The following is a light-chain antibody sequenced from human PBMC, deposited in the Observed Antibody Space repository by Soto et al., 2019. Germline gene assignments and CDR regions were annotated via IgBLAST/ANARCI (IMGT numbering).Light chain of an antibody. CDR2: AAS. CDR1: QTIYKY. Sequence: AIQMTQSASSVSASTGDRVTISCRATQTIYKYLAWYQQKPGKPPHPLIYAASTLQSGVPSRFNGSGSGTDFTLTISCLQSEDCATYYCQQYYSYQQTFSQGTKVDIK. V-gene: IGKV1-8*01. CDR3: QQYYSYQQT. J-gene: IGKJ1*01.